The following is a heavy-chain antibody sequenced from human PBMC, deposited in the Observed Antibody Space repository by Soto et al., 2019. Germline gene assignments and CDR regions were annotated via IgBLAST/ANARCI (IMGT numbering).Heavy chain of an antibody. CDR3: AREYSGYDSMGVKNWFDP. V-gene: IGHV3-48*02. CDR1: GFTFSSYS. D-gene: IGHD5-12*01. CDR2: ISSSSSTI. J-gene: IGHJ5*02. Sequence: EVQLVESGGGLVQPRGSLRLSCAASGFTFSSYSMNWVRQAPGKGLEWVSYISSSSSTIYYADSVKGRFTISRDNAKNSLYLQMNSLRDEDTAVYYCAREYSGYDSMGVKNWFDPWGQGTLVTVSS.